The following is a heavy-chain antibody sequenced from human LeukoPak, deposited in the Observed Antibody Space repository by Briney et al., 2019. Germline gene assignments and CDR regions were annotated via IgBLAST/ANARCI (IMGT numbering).Heavy chain of an antibody. V-gene: IGHV4-34*01. CDR3: ARGHRLVRGVIDD. CDR2: INHSGST. J-gene: IGHJ4*02. D-gene: IGHD3-10*01. Sequence: PSETLSLTCAVYGGSFSGYYWSWIRQPPGKGLEWIGEINHSGSTKYNPSLERGVNITVDTTKNPFSLKVSSVTAADTAVYYCARGHRLVRGVIDDWGQGTLVTVSS. CDR1: GGSFSGYY.